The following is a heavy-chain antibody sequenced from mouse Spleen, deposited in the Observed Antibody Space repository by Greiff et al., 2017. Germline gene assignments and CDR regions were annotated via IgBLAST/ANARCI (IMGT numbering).Heavy chain of an antibody. D-gene: IGHD2-3*01. V-gene: IGHV1S29*02. CDR3: ARGDDGYYVFDY. Sequence: EVKLQESGPELVKPGASVKISCKASGYTFTDYNMHWVKQSHGKSLEWIGYIYPYNGGTGYNQKFKSKATLTVDNSSSTAYMELSSLTSVDSAVYFCARGDDGYYVFDYWGQGTTLTVSS. CDR2: IYPYNGGT. CDR1: GYTFTDYN. J-gene: IGHJ2*01.